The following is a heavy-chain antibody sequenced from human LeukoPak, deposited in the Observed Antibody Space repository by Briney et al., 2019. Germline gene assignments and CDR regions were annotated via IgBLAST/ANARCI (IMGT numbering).Heavy chain of an antibody. CDR3: AKDLPYQAYPGYYFDS. Sequence: GGSLRLSCAAFEFNFEDYTMHWVRQPPGKGLEWVSLVTWDGSTTYYAGSVKGRFTISRDNSKHTLYLQMNSLRAEDTAVYYCAKDLPYQAYPGYYFDSWGQGTLVTVSS. D-gene: IGHD1-14*01. J-gene: IGHJ4*02. CDR2: VTWDGSTT. CDR1: EFNFEDYT. V-gene: IGHV3-43*01.